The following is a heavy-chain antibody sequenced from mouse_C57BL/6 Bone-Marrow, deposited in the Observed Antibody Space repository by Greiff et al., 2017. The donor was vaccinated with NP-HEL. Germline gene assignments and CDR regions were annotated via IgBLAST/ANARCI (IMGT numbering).Heavy chain of an antibody. D-gene: IGHD1-1*02. CDR2: ISSGGSYT. CDR1: GFTFSSYG. J-gene: IGHJ2*01. Sequence: EVQLVESGGDLVKPGGSLKLSYAASGFTFSSYGMSWVRQTPDKRLEWVATISSGGSYTYYPDSVKGRFTISRDNAKNTLYLQMSSLKSEDTAMYYCARRLWPYYFDYWGQGTTLTVSS. CDR3: ARRLWPYYFDY. V-gene: IGHV5-6*01.